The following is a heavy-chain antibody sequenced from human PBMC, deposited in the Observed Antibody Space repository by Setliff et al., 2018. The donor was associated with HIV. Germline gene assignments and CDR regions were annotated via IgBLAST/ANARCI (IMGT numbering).Heavy chain of an antibody. CDR1: GFIFSSYS. J-gene: IGHJ4*02. V-gene: IGHV3-48*01. CDR2: ISSSSSTI. CDR3: ASPGRGL. Sequence: GGSLRLSCAVSGFIFSSYSMNWVRQAPGKGLEWVSYISSSSSTIYYADSVKGRFTISRDNAKNSLYLQMNSLRAEDTAVYYCASPGRGLWGQGTLVTVSS.